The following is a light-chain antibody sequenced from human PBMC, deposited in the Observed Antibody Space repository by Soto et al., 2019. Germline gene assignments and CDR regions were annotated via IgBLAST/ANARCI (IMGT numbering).Light chain of an antibody. CDR2: GLS. J-gene: IGKJ1*01. Sequence: EIVMTQSPATLSLSPGERATLSCRASQRITTVAWYQQKPGQAPRLLIYGLSIRAPGVPARFSVSGSGTDFTLTISSLQSEDFAVYYCQQYNNWPWTFGQGTKVDIK. CDR1: QRITT. CDR3: QQYNNWPWT. V-gene: IGKV3-15*01.